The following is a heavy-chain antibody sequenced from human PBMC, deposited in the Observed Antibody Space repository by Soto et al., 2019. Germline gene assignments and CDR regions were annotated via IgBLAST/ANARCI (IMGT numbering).Heavy chain of an antibody. CDR3: ARGSKKSVVVVAATGDWFDP. D-gene: IGHD2-15*01. J-gene: IGHJ5*02. V-gene: IGHV4-31*03. Sequence: SETLSLTCTVSGGSISSGGYYWSWIRQHPGKGLEWIGYIYYSGSTYYNPSLKSRVTISVDTSKNQFSLQLSSVTAADTAVYYCARGSKKSVVVVAATGDWFDPWGQGTLVTVSS. CDR1: GGSISSGGYY. CDR2: IYYSGST.